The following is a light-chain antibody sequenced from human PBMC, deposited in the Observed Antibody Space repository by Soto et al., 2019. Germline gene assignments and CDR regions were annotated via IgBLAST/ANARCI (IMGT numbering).Light chain of an antibody. CDR1: SSNIGAGFD. Sequence: QSVLTQPPSVSGAPGQRVTISCTGTSSNIGAGFDVHWYQQIPGTAPKLLIYDDNKRPSGIPDRFSGSKSGTSATLGITGFQTGDEADYYCGSWDSSLSAYVFGTGTKLTVL. V-gene: IGLV1-51*01. CDR3: GSWDSSLSAYV. J-gene: IGLJ1*01. CDR2: DDN.